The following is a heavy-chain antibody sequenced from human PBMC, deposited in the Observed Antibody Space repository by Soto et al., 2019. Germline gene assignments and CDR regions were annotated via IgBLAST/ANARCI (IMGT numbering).Heavy chain of an antibody. V-gene: IGHV3-7*01. D-gene: IGHD2-2*01. J-gene: IGHJ6*02. CDR3: ARDLGRTAAGYYYYYAMDV. CDR2: IKGDGSEK. CDR1: GVTFSNYW. Sequence: PGGSMRLSCAASGVTFSNYWMNWVRQVPGKGLEWVANIKGDGSEKYFVDSVKGRFTISRDNAKNSLYLQMNSLRAEDTATYYCARDLGRTAAGYYYYYAMDVWGQGTTVTVSS.